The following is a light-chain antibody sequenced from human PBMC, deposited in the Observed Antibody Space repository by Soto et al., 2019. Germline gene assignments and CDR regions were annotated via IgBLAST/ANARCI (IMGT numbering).Light chain of an antibody. Sequence: QMTQSPSTLYASVGDRVTITCRASHNIERWMAWYQHKPGRAASLLIFDATTLHSGVPSRFSGGGSGTEFTLTINGRQADDFATYYCQQFAKSSTFGQGTTVEIK. CDR3: QQFAKSST. J-gene: IGKJ1*01. V-gene: IGKV1-5*01. CDR1: HNIERW. CDR2: DAT.